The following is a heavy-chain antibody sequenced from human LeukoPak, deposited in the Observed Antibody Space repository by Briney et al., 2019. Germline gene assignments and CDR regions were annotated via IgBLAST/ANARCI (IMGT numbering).Heavy chain of an antibody. V-gene: IGHV3-23*01. CDR2: ISGSGGST. Sequence: PGGSLRLSCAASGFTFSSYAMSWVRQAPGKGLEWVSAISGSGGSTYYADSVKGRFTISRDNSKNTLYLQMNSLRAEDTAVYYCARHRFGSTRFDPWGQGTLVTVSS. CDR1: GFTFSSYA. J-gene: IGHJ5*02. D-gene: IGHD3-16*01. CDR3: ARHRFGSTRFDP.